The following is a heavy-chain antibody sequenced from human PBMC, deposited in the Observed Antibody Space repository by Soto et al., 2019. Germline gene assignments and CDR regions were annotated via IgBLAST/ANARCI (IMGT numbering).Heavy chain of an antibody. CDR1: GFDASVNF. Sequence: EVQLVESGGTLVQPGGSLKLSCAASGFDASVNFMTWVRQGPGKGLEWVSAINNAGSTFYADSVTGRFTISRDDSKNTLFLQMNSLRVEDTAMFYCVRENYYYGMDVWGQGTAVTVSS. CDR3: VRENYYYGMDV. V-gene: IGHV3-66*01. CDR2: INNAGST. J-gene: IGHJ6*02.